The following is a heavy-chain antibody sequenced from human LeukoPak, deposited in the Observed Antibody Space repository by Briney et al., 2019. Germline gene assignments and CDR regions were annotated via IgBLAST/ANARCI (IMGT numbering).Heavy chain of an antibody. Sequence: ASVKVSFKASGYTFTGYYMHWVRQAPGQGLEWMGWINPNGGGTNYAQKFQGRVTMTRDTSISTAYMELSRLRSDDTAVYYCARDPAAIWTGYYYYMDVWGKGTTVTVSS. CDR3: ARDPAAIWTGYYYYMDV. V-gene: IGHV1-2*02. J-gene: IGHJ6*03. D-gene: IGHD2-2*02. CDR2: INPNGGGT. CDR1: GYTFTGYY.